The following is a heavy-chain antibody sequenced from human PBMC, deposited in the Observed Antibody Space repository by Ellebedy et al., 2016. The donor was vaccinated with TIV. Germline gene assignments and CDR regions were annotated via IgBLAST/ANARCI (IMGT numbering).Heavy chain of an antibody. CDR2: IGVGGIYT. CDR1: GFPFSGYY. V-gene: IGHV3-11*06. Sequence: GGSLRLXXATSGFPFSGYYMSWIRQAPGKGLEWTSYIGVGGIYTDYADSVRGRFTISRDDAKNSLYLQMNSLRVEDTAVYYCARDPPAITYRTWGWGQGTLVTVSS. D-gene: IGHD5-24*01. J-gene: IGHJ4*02. CDR3: ARDPPAITYRTWG.